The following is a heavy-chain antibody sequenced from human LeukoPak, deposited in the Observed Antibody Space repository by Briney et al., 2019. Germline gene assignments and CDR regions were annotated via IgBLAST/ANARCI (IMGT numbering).Heavy chain of an antibody. Sequence: SQTLSPTCTVSGGSISSGGYYWSWIRQHPGKGLEWIGYIYYSGSTYYNPSLKSRVTISVDTSKNQFSLKLSSVTAADTAVYYCARGDTHEYCSRTSCYAGIHNWGQGTLGTVSP. CDR2: IYYSGST. CDR3: ARGDTHEYCSRTSCYAGIHN. J-gene: IGHJ4*02. D-gene: IGHD2-2*01. V-gene: IGHV4-31*03. CDR1: GGSISSGGYY.